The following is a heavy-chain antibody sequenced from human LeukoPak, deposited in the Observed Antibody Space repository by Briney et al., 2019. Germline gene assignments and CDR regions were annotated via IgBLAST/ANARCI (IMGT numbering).Heavy chain of an antibody. Sequence: PGGSLRLSCAASGFIFENYWMNWVRQAPGKGLEWVANIEQDGSEKYYVDSVKGRFTISRDNARNSLYLQMNSLRAEDTAVYYCARAGPQTGTTWYMDVWGKGPTVTVTS. CDR1: GFIFENYW. V-gene: IGHV3-7*01. CDR3: ARAGPQTGTTWYMDV. CDR2: IEQDGSEK. D-gene: IGHD1-1*01. J-gene: IGHJ6*03.